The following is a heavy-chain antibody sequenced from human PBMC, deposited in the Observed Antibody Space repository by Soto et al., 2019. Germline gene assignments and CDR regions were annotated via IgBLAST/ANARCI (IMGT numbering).Heavy chain of an antibody. J-gene: IGHJ6*02. CDR3: ARDRRFLRGGLAWGMDV. Sequence: ASVKVSCKASGYTFIDYFIHWLRQAPGQGLEWMGWINPNSGETKFAQTFQGRVTMTRDTSTSTAYLELNRLRSDDTAMYYCARDRRFLRGGLAWGMDVWGQGTPVTVSS. CDR1: GYTFIDYF. CDR2: INPNSGET. D-gene: IGHD7-27*01. V-gene: IGHV1-2*02.